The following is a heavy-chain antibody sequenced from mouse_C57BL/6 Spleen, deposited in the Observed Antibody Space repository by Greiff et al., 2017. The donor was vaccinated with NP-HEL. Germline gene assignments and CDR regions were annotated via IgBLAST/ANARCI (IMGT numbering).Heavy chain of an antibody. J-gene: IGHJ2*01. CDR1: GFTFSDYG. Sequence: EVQLQQSGGGLVKPGGSLKLSCAASGFTFSDYGMHWVRQAPEKGLEWVAYISSGSSTIYYADTVKGRFTISSDNAKNTLFLQMTSLRSEDTAMYYCARGFITTVVFDYWGQGTTLTVSS. D-gene: IGHD1-1*01. CDR3: ARGFITTVVFDY. CDR2: ISSGSSTI. V-gene: IGHV5-17*01.